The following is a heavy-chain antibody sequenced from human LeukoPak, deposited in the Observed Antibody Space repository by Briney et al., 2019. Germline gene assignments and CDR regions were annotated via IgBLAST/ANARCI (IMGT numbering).Heavy chain of an antibody. J-gene: IGHJ4*02. CDR1: GFTVRSNY. V-gene: IGHV3-53*01. CDR3: ANIVAPINRYYFDY. Sequence: GGSLRLSCAVSGFTVRSNYMSWVRQAPGKGLEWVSVIYSGDNKYYADSVKGRFTISRDNFKNTLYLQMNSLRVEDTAVYYCANIVAPINRYYFDYWGQGTLVTVSS. CDR2: IYSGDNK. D-gene: IGHD2-15*01.